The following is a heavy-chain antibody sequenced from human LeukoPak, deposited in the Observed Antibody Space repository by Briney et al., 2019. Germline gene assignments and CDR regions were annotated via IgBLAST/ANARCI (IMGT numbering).Heavy chain of an antibody. Sequence: GRSLRLSCAASGFTFDDYAMHWVRQAPGKGLEWVAGISWSGDVAGYADSVKGRFTISRDNAKDSLYLQMNSLRAEDTALYYCAKDRAAMVPTLAILDSWDQGTQVIVSS. J-gene: IGHJ4*02. CDR1: GFTFDDYA. D-gene: IGHD2-2*02. CDR3: AKDRAAMVPTLAILDS. CDR2: ISWSGDVA. V-gene: IGHV3-9*01.